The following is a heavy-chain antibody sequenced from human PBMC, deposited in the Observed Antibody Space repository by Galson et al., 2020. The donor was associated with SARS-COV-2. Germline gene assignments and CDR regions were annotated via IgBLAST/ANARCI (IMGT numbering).Heavy chain of an antibody. CDR2: IIPIFGTA. CDR1: VCTFLSYA. CDR3: ARVGGYNYPFDY. J-gene: IGHJ4*02. Sequence: SSVTVSFKASVCTFLSYAISCVRQAPGQGLEWMGGIIPIFGTANYAQKFQGRVTITTDESTSTAYMELSSLRSEDTAVYYCARVGGYNYPFDYWGQGTLVTVSS. V-gene: IGHV1-69*05. D-gene: IGHD5-12*01.